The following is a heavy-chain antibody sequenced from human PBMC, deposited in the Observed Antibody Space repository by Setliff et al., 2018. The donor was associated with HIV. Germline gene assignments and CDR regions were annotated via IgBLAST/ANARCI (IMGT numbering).Heavy chain of an antibody. CDR2: ISHSGNT. CDR3: ARQHPFLEWLPLHFDY. V-gene: IGHV4-34*01. J-gene: IGHJ4*02. CDR1: GESFSNYH. D-gene: IGHD3-3*01. Sequence: SETLSLTCAVFGESFSNYHWNWFRQPPGGGLEWIGEISHSGNTDYNSSLKSRVTISVDTSKKQFSLEMRSLTAADTAIYYCARQHPFLEWLPLHFDYWGQGALVTVSS.